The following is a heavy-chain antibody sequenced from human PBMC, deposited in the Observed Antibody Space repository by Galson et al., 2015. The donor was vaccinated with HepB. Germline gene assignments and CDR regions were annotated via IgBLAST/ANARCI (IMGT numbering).Heavy chain of an antibody. CDR1: GGTFSSYA. V-gene: IGHV1-69*13. J-gene: IGHJ3*02. CDR3: ARARGAYYDILTGYFDAFDI. D-gene: IGHD3-9*01. CDR2: IIPIFGTA. Sequence: SVKVSCKASGGTFSSYAISWVRQAPGQGLEWMGGIIPIFGTANYAQKFQGRVTITADESTSTAYMELSSLRSEDTAVYYCARARGAYYDILTGYFDAFDIWGQGTMVTVSS.